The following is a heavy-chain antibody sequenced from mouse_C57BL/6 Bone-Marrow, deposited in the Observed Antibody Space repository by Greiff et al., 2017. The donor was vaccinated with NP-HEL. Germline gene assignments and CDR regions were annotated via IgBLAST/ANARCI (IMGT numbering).Heavy chain of an antibody. D-gene: IGHD2-3*01. J-gene: IGHJ2*01. CDR2: INPGSGGT. V-gene: IGHV1-54*01. Sequence: QVQLQQSGAELVRPGTSVKVSCKASGYAFTNYLIEWVKQRPGQGLEWIGVINPGSGGTNYNEKFKGKATLTADKSSSTAYMQLSSLTSEDSAVYFCARKRKSCDGYYAFDYWGQGTTLTVSS. CDR1: GYAFTNYL. CDR3: ARKRKSCDGYYAFDY.